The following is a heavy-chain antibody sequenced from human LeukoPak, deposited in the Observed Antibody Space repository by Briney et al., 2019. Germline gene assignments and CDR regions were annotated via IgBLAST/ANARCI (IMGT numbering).Heavy chain of an antibody. J-gene: IGHJ3*02. D-gene: IGHD3-10*01. V-gene: IGHV1-18*01. CDR1: GYTFTSYG. CDR3: ARDGRLGMWRGINAFDI. Sequence: GASVTVSCKSSGYTFTSYGISGVRQAPGQGLEWMGWISAYNGNTNYAQKLQGRVTMTTDTSTSTAYMELRSLRSDDTAVYYCARDGRLGMWRGINAFDIWGQGTMVTVSS. CDR2: ISAYNGNT.